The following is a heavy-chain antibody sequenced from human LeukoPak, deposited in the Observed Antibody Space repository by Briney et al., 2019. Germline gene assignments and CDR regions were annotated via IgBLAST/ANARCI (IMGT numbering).Heavy chain of an antibody. D-gene: IGHD2-21*01. V-gene: IGHV1-69*05. J-gene: IGHJ4*02. Sequence: ASVKVSCRSPGGTFSTHAVSWVRQAPGQGLEWMGGIIPMIGANYAQNFRGRVTITTDESTSTAYMELSSLRSEDTAVYFCARMSVIEPSQFDCWGQGTLVTVSS. CDR3: ARMSVIEPSQFDC. CDR1: GGTFSTHA. CDR2: IIPMIGA.